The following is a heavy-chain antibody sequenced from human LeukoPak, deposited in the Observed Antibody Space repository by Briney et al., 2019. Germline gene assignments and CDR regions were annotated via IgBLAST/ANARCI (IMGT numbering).Heavy chain of an antibody. Sequence: ASVKVSCKASGGTFSSYAISWVRQATGQGLEWMGWMNPNSGNTGYAQKFQGRVTMTRNTSISTAYMELSSLRSEDTAVYYCARSHSGSYHTFDYWGQGTLVTVSS. J-gene: IGHJ4*02. D-gene: IGHD1-26*01. CDR2: MNPNSGNT. V-gene: IGHV1-8*02. CDR1: GGTFSSYA. CDR3: ARSHSGSYHTFDY.